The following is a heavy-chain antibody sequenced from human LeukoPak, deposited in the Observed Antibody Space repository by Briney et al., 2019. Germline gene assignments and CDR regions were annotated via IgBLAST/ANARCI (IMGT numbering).Heavy chain of an antibody. CDR1: GFTVSSNY. V-gene: IGHV3-23*01. D-gene: IGHD3-9*01. CDR3: AKVGELRYFEWSPDY. CDR2: ISGSGGST. Sequence: GGSLRLSCAASGFTVSSNYMSWVRQDPGKGQEWVSAISGSGGSTYYADSVKGRFTIFRDNSKNTLFLQMHSLRGDDTAIYYCAKVGELRYFEWSPDYWGQGILLTVSS. J-gene: IGHJ4*02.